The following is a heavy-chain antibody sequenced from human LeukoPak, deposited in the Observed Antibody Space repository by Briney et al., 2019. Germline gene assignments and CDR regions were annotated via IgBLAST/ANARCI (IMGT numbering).Heavy chain of an antibody. CDR2: IGAYNGNT. CDR1: GYTFTSYG. J-gene: IGHJ3*02. D-gene: IGHD3-10*01. CDR3: ARVLWFGELSIDAFDI. Sequence: ASVKVSCKASGYTFTSYGISWVRQAPGQGLEWMGWIGAYNGNTNYAQKLQGRVTMTTDTSTSTAYMELRSLRSDDTAVYYCARVLWFGELSIDAFDIWGQGTMVTVSS. V-gene: IGHV1-18*01.